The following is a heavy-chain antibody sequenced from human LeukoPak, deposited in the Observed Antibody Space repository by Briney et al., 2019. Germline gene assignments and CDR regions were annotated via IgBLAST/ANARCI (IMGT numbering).Heavy chain of an antibody. CDR2: INSDGSST. D-gene: IGHD6-13*01. CDR1: GFTFSSYW. V-gene: IGHV3-74*01. Sequence: QTGGSLRLSCAASGFTFSSYWMHWVRQAPGKGLVWVSRINSDGSSTSYADSVKGRFTISRDNAKNTLYLQTNSLRAEDTAVYYCARFEPIIATIDPWGQGTLVTVSS. CDR3: ARFEPIIATIDP. J-gene: IGHJ5*02.